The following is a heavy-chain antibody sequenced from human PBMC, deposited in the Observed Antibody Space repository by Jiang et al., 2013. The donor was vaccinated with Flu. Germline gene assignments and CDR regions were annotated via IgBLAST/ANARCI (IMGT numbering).Heavy chain of an antibody. J-gene: IGHJ4*02. D-gene: IGHD3-10*01. Sequence: FSSYAMHWVRQAPGKGLEWVAVISYDGSNKYYADSVKGRFTISRDNSKNTLYLQMNSLRAEDTAVYYCARDFSKYYYGSGLVEPRGYWGQGTLVTVSS. CDR2: ISYDGSNK. CDR1: FSSYA. V-gene: IGHV3-30*04. CDR3: ARDFSKYYYGSGLVEPRGY.